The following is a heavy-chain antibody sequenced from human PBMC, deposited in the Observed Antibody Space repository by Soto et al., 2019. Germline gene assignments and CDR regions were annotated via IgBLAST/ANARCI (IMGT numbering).Heavy chain of an antibody. J-gene: IGHJ6*03. CDR1: GYSFTSYW. CDR2: IYPGDSDT. V-gene: IGHV5-51*01. Sequence: GESLKISCKGSGYSFTSYWIGWVRQMPGKGLEWMGIIYPGDSDTRYSPSFQGQVTISADKSISTAYLQLSSLKASDTAMYYCARQGSVVVPAAMYYYYYYMDVWGKGTTVTVSS. D-gene: IGHD2-2*01. CDR3: ARQGSVVVPAAMYYYYYYMDV.